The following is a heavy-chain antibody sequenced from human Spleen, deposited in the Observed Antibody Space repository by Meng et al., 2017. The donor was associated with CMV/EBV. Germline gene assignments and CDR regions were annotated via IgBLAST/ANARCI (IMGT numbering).Heavy chain of an antibody. CDR2: IKPDSGAT. D-gene: IGHD1-1*01. CDR1: GGTFSSYT. Sequence: ASVKVSCKASGGTFSSYTISWVRQAPGQGLEWMGWIKPDSGATNYAQTFQGRVTMTTDSSITTAYMELIGLTSDDTAVYYCARDHNWGPDHWGQGTLVTVSS. CDR3: ARDHNWGPDH. J-gene: IGHJ4*02. V-gene: IGHV1-2*02.